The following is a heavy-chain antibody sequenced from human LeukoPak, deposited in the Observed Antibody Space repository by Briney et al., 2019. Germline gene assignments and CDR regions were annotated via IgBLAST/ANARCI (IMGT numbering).Heavy chain of an antibody. V-gene: IGHV1-18*04. D-gene: IGHD2-2*01. CDR1: GYTFTTYG. Sequence: GASVKVSCTAFGYTFTTYGINWVRQAPGQGLEWMGWIGPYNINTHYAQKVQGRVTMTTDTSTSTAYMELRSLRSDDTAVYYWARTRDCSKTHCYVMDTWGQGTLVTVSS. CDR3: ARTRDCSKTHCYVMDT. J-gene: IGHJ5*02. CDR2: IGPYNINT.